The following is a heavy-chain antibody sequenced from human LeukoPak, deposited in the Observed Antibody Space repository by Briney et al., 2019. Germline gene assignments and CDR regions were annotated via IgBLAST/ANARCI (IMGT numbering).Heavy chain of an antibody. V-gene: IGHV3-23*01. D-gene: IGHD5-24*01. CDR2: ISGSGGST. CDR3: ASGSMATMSLNY. Sequence: GGSLRLSCAASGFPFSSYAMSWVRQAPGKGLEWVSAISGSGGSTYYADSVRGRFTISRDNSKNTLYLQMNSLRAEDTAIYYCASGSMATMSLNYWGQGTLVTVSS. CDR1: GFPFSSYA. J-gene: IGHJ4*02.